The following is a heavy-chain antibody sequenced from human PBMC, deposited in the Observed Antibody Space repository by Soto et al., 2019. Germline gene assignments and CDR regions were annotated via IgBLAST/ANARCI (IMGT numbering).Heavy chain of an antibody. CDR3: ARGDLATLAYLDS. V-gene: IGHV1-69*01. Sequence: QVQLVQSASEVKKPGSSVKVSCKASGGSFGSSAVSWVRQAPGQGLEWMGGITPVFGTPNYAQKFQGRVTLTADESTSTVYMELSSLRSEDTGVYFWARGDLATLAYLDSGG. J-gene: IGHJ6*01. D-gene: IGHD5-12*01. CDR1: GGSFGSSA. CDR2: ITPVFGTP.